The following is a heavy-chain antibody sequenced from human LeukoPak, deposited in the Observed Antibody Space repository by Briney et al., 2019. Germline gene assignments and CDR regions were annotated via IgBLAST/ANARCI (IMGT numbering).Heavy chain of an antibody. CDR2: IYYSGST. CDR1: GGSISSYY. Sequence: PSETLSLTCTVSGGSISSYYWSWIRQPPGKGLGWIGYIYYSGSTNYNPSLKSRVTISVDTSKNQFSLKLSSVTAADTAVYYCARGPLGDYIDYWGQGTLVTVSS. D-gene: IGHD4-17*01. J-gene: IGHJ4*02. V-gene: IGHV4-59*08. CDR3: ARGPLGDYIDY.